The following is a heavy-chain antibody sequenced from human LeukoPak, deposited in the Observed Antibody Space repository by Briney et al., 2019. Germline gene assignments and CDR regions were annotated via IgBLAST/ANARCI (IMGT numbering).Heavy chain of an antibody. Sequence: PSETLSLTCTVSGGSISPLYWSWIRQPPGKGLEFIGYIYYSGTTNYNPSLKSRVTLSVDTSKNQFSLKLSSVTAADTAVYYCATGGVAAKYYFDSWGQGTLVTVSS. D-gene: IGHD3-10*01. CDR2: IYYSGTT. V-gene: IGHV4-59*11. J-gene: IGHJ4*02. CDR3: ATGGVAAKYYFDS. CDR1: GGSISPLY.